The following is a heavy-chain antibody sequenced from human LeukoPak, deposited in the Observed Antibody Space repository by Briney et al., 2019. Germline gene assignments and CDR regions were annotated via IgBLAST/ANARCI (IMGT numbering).Heavy chain of an antibody. Sequence: ASVKVSCKASGYTFTSYDINWVRQATGQGLEWMGWMNPNSGNTGYAQKFQGRVTMTRNTSVSTAYMELSSLRSEDTAVYYCARRDKYYYDSSGYNDAFDIWGQGTMVTVSS. V-gene: IGHV1-8*01. CDR3: ARRDKYYYDSSGYNDAFDI. CDR1: GYTFTSYD. J-gene: IGHJ3*02. CDR2: MNPNSGNT. D-gene: IGHD3-22*01.